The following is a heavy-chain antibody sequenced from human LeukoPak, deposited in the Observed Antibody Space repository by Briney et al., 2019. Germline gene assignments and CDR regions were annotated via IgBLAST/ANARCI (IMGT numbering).Heavy chain of an antibody. Sequence: GASVKVSCKASGYTFTSSYVHWVRQAPGQGLQWMGISNPTTGDTIYAQKFQGRVTMTRDMSTDTVYMELSSLRSEDTAVYYCARYGFSAVWQGGWHAFDIWGHGTMVTVSS. CDR2: SNPTTGDT. J-gene: IGHJ3*02. CDR1: GYTFTSSY. D-gene: IGHD5-24*01. CDR3: ARYGFSAVWQGGWHAFDI. V-gene: IGHV1-46*01.